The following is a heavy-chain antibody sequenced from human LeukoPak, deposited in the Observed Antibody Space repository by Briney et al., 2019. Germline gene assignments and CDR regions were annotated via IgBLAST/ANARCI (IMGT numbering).Heavy chain of an antibody. D-gene: IGHD6-13*01. CDR3: ARGHYSSSLKADAFDI. V-gene: IGHV4-59*12. CDR2: IYFTGST. J-gene: IGHJ3*02. CDR1: GGSISSYF. Sequence: SETLSLTCTVSGGSISSYFWSWIRQPPGKGLEWIGYIYFTGSTNYSPSLKSRVTISLDMSKNQLSLNLSSVTAADTAVYYCARGHYSSSLKADAFDIWGQGTMVTVSS.